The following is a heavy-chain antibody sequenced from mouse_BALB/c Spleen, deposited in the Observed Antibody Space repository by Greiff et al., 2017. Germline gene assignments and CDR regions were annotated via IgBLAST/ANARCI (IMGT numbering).Heavy chain of an antibody. CDR3: ARSGLRRAMDY. CDR2: ISSGSSTI. J-gene: IGHJ4*01. D-gene: IGHD2-4*01. V-gene: IGHV5-17*02. Sequence: EVMLVESGGGLVQPGGSRKLSCAASGFTFSSFGMHWVRQAPEKGLEWVAYISSGSSTIYYADTVKGRFTISRDNPKNTLFLQMTSLRSEDTAMYYCARSGLRRAMDYWGQGTSVTVSS. CDR1: GFTFSSFG.